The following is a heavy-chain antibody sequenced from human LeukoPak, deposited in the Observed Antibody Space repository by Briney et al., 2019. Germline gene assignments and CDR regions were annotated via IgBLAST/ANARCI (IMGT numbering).Heavy chain of an antibody. V-gene: IGHV4-61*01. CDR1: GGSINTDSYY. Sequence: SETLSLTCTVSGGSINTDSYYWSWIRQPTGKGLEWIGYIYYSGSTNYNPSLKSRVTISVDTSKNQFSLKLSSVTAADTAVYYCARRSVAATQFDYWGQGTLVTVSS. CDR3: ARRSVAATQFDY. CDR2: IYYSGST. J-gene: IGHJ4*02. D-gene: IGHD2-15*01.